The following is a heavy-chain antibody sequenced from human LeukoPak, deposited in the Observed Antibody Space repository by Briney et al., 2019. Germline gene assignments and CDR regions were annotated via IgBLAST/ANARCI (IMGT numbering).Heavy chain of an antibody. J-gene: IGHJ4*02. CDR2: ISSSGSTI. Sequence: GGSLRLSSAASGFTFSSYAMSWVRQAPGKGLEWVSAISSSGSTIYYADSVKGRFTISRDNAKNSLYLQMSSLRAEDTAVYYCARDESTGSYGSYPTTFDYWGQGTLVTVSS. V-gene: IGHV3-21*04. CDR1: GFTFSSYA. CDR3: ARDESTGSYGSYPTTFDY. D-gene: IGHD6-19*01.